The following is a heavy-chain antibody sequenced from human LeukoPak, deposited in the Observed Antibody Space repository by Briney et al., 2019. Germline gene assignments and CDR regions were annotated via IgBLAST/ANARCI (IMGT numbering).Heavy chain of an antibody. Sequence: PGGSLRLSCAASGFTFSSYGMHWVRQAPGKGLEWVSAISGSGGSTYYADSVKGRFTISRDNSKNTLYLQMNSLRAEDTAVYYCAREGSGLFDYWGQGTLVTVSS. CDR3: AREGSGLFDY. CDR1: GFTFSSYG. D-gene: IGHD3-3*01. CDR2: ISGSGGST. J-gene: IGHJ4*02. V-gene: IGHV3-23*01.